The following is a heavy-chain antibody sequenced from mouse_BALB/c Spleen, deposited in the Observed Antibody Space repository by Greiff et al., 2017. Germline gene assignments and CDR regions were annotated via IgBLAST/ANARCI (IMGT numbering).Heavy chain of an antibody. J-gene: IGHJ4*01. D-gene: IGHD1-2*01. CDR2: ISSGGSYT. CDR1: GFTFSSYT. CDR3: TITTAKGAMDY. Sequence: EVMLVESGGGLVKPGGSLKLSCAASGFTFSSYTMSWVRQTPEKRLEWVATISSGGSYTYYPDSVKGRFTISRDNAKNTLYLQMSSLKSEDTAMYYCTITTAKGAMDYWGQGTSVTVSS. V-gene: IGHV5-6-4*01.